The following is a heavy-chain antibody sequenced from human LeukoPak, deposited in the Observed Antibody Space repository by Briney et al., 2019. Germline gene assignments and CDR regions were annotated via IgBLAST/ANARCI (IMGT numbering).Heavy chain of an antibody. CDR1: DGSISSGSYY. J-gene: IGHJ3*02. Sequence: SETLSLTCTVSDGSISSGSYYWGWIRQPPGKGLEWIGTIYYSGSTYYSPSLKSRVAISVDTSKNQFSLKLSSVTAADTAVYYCANYCSSSSCHIRRAFDIWGQGTMVTVSS. V-gene: IGHV4-39*01. CDR3: ANYCSSSSCHIRRAFDI. CDR2: IYYSGST. D-gene: IGHD2-2*02.